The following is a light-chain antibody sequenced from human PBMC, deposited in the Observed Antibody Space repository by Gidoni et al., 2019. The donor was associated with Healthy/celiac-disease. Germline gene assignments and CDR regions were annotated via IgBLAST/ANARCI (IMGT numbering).Light chain of an antibody. J-gene: IGKJ1*01. Sequence: EIALTQSPGTLSLSPGERATLSCRASQSVSSSYLAWYQQKPGQAPRLLIYCASSRATGIPDRFSGSGSGTDFTLTLSRLEPEDFAVYYCQQYGSSPRTFGQXTKVEIK. CDR3: QQYGSSPRT. CDR2: CAS. V-gene: IGKV3-20*01. CDR1: QSVSSSY.